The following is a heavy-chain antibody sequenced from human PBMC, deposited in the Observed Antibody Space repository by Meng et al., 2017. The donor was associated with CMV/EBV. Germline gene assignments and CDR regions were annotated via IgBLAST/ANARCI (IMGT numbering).Heavy chain of an antibody. CDR3: ARFRLDTIFGAVRGAFDI. D-gene: IGHD3-3*01. J-gene: IGHJ3*02. CDR1: TFRSYA. CDR2: IIPIFGTA. Sequence: TFRSYAISWVRRAPGQGLEWMGGIIPIFGTASYAQKFQGRVTITTDESTSTAYMELSSLRSEDTAVYYCARFRLDTIFGAVRGAFDIWGQGTMVTVSS. V-gene: IGHV1-69*05.